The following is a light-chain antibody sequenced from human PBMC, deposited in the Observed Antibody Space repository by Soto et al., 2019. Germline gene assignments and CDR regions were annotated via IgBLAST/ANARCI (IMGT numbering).Light chain of an antibody. Sequence: DIVMTQSPLSLPVTPGEPASISCSSSQSLLQSNGYNYLDWYLQKPGQSPQLLIYFGSYRASGVPDRFSGSGPGTDFTLKIRRVEAEDVGVYYCMQSQQSPPTFGQGTKVEI. V-gene: IGKV2-28*01. CDR2: FGS. CDR1: QSLLQSNGYNY. J-gene: IGKJ1*01. CDR3: MQSQQSPPT.